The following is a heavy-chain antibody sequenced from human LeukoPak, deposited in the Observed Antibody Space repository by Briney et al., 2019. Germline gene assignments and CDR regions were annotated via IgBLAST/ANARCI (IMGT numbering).Heavy chain of an antibody. D-gene: IGHD3-10*01. CDR1: GFTFSSYA. CDR2: ISYDGSNK. V-gene: IGHV3-30-3*01. J-gene: IGHJ4*02. Sequence: GRSLRLSCAASGFTFSSYAMHWVRQAPGKGLEWVAVISYDGSNKYYADSVKGRLTISRDNSKNTLYLQMNSLRAEDTGVYYCAREGYYGSGSYPSFDYWGQGTLVSVSS. CDR3: AREGYYGSGSYPSFDY.